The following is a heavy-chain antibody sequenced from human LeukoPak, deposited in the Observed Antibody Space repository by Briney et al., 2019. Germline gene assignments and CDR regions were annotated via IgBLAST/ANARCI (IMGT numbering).Heavy chain of an antibody. CDR1: GFTVTDNY. J-gene: IGHJ6*04. CDR2: IYGGGDT. CDR3: AKARGTGTSPLSADV. D-gene: IGHD1-1*01. V-gene: IGHV3-53*05. Sequence: GGSLRLSCAASGFTVTDNYMNWVRQSSGKGLEWVSVIYGGGDTNYADSVKGRLTISRDSSKNTLYLQMNSLRAEDTAVHYCAKARGTGTSPLSADVWGKGTTVAVSS.